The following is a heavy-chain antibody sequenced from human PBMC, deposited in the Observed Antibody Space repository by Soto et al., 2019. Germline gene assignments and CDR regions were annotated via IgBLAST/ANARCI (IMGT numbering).Heavy chain of an antibody. CDR1: GGSFSGYY. CDR3: ARRLGRGYSGYDYKGESYYYYVLDV. D-gene: IGHD5-12*01. J-gene: IGHJ6*02. Sequence: PSETLSLTCAVYGGSFSGYYWSWIRQPPGKGLEWIGEINHSGSTNYNPSLKSRVTISVDTSKNQFSLKLSSVTAADTAVYYCARRLGRGYSGYDYKGESYYYYVLDVWGQGTTVTVSS. CDR2: INHSGST. V-gene: IGHV4-34*01.